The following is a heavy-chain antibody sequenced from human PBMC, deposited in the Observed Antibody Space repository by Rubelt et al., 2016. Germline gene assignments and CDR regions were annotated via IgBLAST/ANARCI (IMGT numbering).Heavy chain of an antibody. V-gene: IGHV1-18*01. Sequence: QVQLVQSGAEVKKPGASVKVSCKASGYTFSSYGISWVRQAPGQGLEWMGWINPNNGNTNYAPKLQGRVTVTTDTSTSTASMEVRSCRSDDTAVDYGAGARMTAAGNPDYDYGMDVWGQGTTVTVSS. CDR3: AGARMTAAGNPDYDYGMDV. J-gene: IGHJ6*02. D-gene: IGHD6-25*01. CDR1: GYTFSSYG. CDR2: INPNNGNT.